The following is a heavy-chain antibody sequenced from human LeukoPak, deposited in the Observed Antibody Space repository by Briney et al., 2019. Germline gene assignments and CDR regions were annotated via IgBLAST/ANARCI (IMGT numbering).Heavy chain of an antibody. CDR2: ITWNGGGT. V-gene: IGHV3-20*04. Sequence: GGSLRLSCAASGFTFDDYGLSWVRQAPGKGLEWVSGITWNGGGTYYADSVEGRITISRDNAKNSLYLQMNSLRAEDTAFYYCTSHRGGFWGQGTLVTVSS. J-gene: IGHJ4*02. D-gene: IGHD2-15*01. CDR3: TSHRGGF. CDR1: GFTFDDYG.